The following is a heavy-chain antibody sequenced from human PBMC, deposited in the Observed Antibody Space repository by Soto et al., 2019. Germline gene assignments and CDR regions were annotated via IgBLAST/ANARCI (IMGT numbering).Heavy chain of an antibody. CDR1: GFSLSTSAVG. Sequence: QITLKESGPTLVKPTQTLTLTCTFSGFSLSTSAVGVAWIRQPPGEALEWLALIYWDADKRYRPSLESRLTITKDTSTTEVVLTMPTMDSVDTDTYYCAYLPCSGGSCYWFSFSGMDVWGQGTTVTVSS. CDR2: IYWDADK. CDR3: AYLPCSGGSCYWFSFSGMDV. J-gene: IGHJ6*02. D-gene: IGHD2-15*01. V-gene: IGHV2-5*02.